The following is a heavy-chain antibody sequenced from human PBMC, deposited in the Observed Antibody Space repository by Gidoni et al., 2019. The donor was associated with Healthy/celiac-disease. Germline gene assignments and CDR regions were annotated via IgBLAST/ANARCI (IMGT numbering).Heavy chain of an antibody. Sequence: QVQLVESGGGLVKPGGSMRLSCAASGFTFSDYYMSWIRQAPGKGLEWVSYISSSGRTIYYADSVKGRFTISRDNAKNSLYLQMNSLRAEDTAVYYCARHLSSGPPTSYYYYYYGMDVWGQGTTVTVSS. CDR1: GFTFSDYY. J-gene: IGHJ6*02. V-gene: IGHV3-11*01. CDR2: ISSSGRTI. D-gene: IGHD3-22*01. CDR3: ARHLSSGPPTSYYYYYYGMDV.